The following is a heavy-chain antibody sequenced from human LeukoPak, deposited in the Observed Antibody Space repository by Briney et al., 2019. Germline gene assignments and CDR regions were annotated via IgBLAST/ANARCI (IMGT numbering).Heavy chain of an antibody. D-gene: IGHD3-10*01. J-gene: IGHJ5*02. Sequence: SETLSLTCTVSGGSINNYYWSWIRQPPGKGLEWVGYIYYSGNADSNPSLKSRVTMSVDTSRNQFSLKLTSVIAADTAVYYCARGPTMVRGVRTKWFDPWGQGTLVTVSS. CDR1: GGSINNYY. V-gene: IGHV4-59*01. CDR2: IYYSGNA. CDR3: ARGPTMVRGVRTKWFDP.